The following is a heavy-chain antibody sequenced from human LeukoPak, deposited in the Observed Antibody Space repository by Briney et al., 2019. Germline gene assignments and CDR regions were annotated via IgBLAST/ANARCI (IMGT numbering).Heavy chain of an antibody. CDR3: ARLLPYYYGSGSYAVDY. V-gene: IGHV4-34*01. J-gene: IGHJ4*02. D-gene: IGHD3-10*01. CDR2: INHSGST. Sequence: SETLSLTCAVYGGSFSGYYWSWIRQPPGKGLEWIGEINHSGSTNYNPSLKSRVTISVDTSKNQFSLKLSSVTAADTAVYYCARLLPYYYGSGSYAVDYWGQGTLVTASS. CDR1: GGSFSGYY.